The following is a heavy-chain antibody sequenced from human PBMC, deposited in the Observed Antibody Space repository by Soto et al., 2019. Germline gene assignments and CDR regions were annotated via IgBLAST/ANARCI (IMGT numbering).Heavy chain of an antibody. CDR1: GGSISSNY. D-gene: IGHD6-19*01. CDR2: IYYSGST. J-gene: IGHJ4*02. CDR3: ARQVGGWAPWYFDY. Sequence: PSETLSLTCTVSGGSISSNYWSWIRQPPGKGLEWIGYIYYSGSTNYNPSLKSRVTISVDTSKNQFSLKLNSMTAADTAVYYCARQVGGWAPWYFDYWGQGNLVTVSS. V-gene: IGHV4-59*08.